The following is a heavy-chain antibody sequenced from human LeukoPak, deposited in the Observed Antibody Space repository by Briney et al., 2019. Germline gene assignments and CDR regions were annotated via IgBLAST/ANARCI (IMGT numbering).Heavy chain of an antibody. CDR3: AKDYDFWSGYSLAFDI. J-gene: IGHJ3*02. D-gene: IGHD3-3*01. Sequence: GRSLRLSCAASGFTFSSYGMHWVRQAPGKGLEWVAVISYDGSNKYYADSVEGRFTISRDNSMNTLYLQMNSLRAEDTAVYYCAKDYDFWSGYSLAFDIWGQGTMVTVSS. V-gene: IGHV3-30*18. CDR2: ISYDGSNK. CDR1: GFTFSSYG.